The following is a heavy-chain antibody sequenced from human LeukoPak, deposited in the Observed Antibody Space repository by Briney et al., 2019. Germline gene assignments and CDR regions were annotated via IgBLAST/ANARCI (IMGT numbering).Heavy chain of an antibody. V-gene: IGHV3-30-3*01. CDR3: AKDTGHQANGSGWYQDALSFGVGY. Sequence: PGGSLRLSCAASGFTFSSYAMSWVRQAPGKGLEWVAVISYDGSNKYYADSVKGRFTISRDNSKNTLYLQMNSLRAEDTAVYYCAKDTGHQANGSGWYQDALSFGVGYWGQGTLVTVSS. J-gene: IGHJ4*02. CDR1: GFTFSSYA. D-gene: IGHD6-19*01. CDR2: ISYDGSNK.